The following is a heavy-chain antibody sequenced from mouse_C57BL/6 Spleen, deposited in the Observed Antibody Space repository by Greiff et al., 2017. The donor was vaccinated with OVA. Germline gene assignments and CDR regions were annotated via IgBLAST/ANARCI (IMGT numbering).Heavy chain of an antibody. CDR3: ARVDGPAGFAY. D-gene: IGHD2-3*01. CDR1: GFTFSDYY. Sequence: EVQLVESEGGLVQPGSSMKLSCTASGFTFSDYYMAWVRQVPEKGLEWVANINYDGSSTYYLDSLKSRFIISRDNAKNILYLQMCSLKSEDTATYYCARVDGPAGFAYWGQGTLVTVSA. V-gene: IGHV5-16*01. CDR2: INYDGSST. J-gene: IGHJ3*01.